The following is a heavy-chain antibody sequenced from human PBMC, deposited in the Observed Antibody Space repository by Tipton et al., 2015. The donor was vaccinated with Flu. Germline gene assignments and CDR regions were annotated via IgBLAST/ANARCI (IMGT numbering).Heavy chain of an antibody. Sequence: TLSLTCAVYGGSFSGYYWSWIRQPPGKGLEWIGEINHSGSTNYNPSLKSRVTISVDTFKNQFSLKLSSVTAADTAVYYCARRGLLWYFDLWGRGTLVTVSS. V-gene: IGHV4-34*01. CDR3: ARRGLLWYFDL. J-gene: IGHJ2*01. CDR2: INHSGST. CDR1: GGSFSGYY. D-gene: IGHD2/OR15-2a*01.